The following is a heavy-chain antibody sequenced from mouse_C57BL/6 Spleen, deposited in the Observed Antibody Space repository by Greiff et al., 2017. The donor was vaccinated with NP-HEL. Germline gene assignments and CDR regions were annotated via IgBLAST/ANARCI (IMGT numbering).Heavy chain of an antibody. V-gene: IGHV5-9*01. J-gene: IGHJ2*01. D-gene: IGHD2-5*01. Sequence: EVQGVESGGGLVKPGGSLKLSCAASGFTFSSYTMSWVRQTPEKRLEWVATISGGGGNTYYPDSVKGRFTISRDNAKNTLYLQMSSLRSEDTALYYCARLAYYSNYAYYFDYWGQGTTLTVSS. CDR2: ISGGGGNT. CDR1: GFTFSSYT. CDR3: ARLAYYSNYAYYFDY.